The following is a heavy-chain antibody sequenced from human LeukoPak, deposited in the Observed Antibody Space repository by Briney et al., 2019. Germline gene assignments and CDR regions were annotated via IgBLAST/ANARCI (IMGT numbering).Heavy chain of an antibody. V-gene: IGHV1-46*01. J-gene: IGHJ5*02. CDR2: IIPSSGST. D-gene: IGHD2-2*01. CDR1: GYAFTSYH. CDR3: ARDHCSSTSCYYNWFDP. Sequence: ASVTVSCKASGYAFTSYHIHWLRQAPGQGLGWMGIIIPSSGSTTYAQKFQGRVTMTTDTSTSTAYMELRSLRSDDTAVYYCARDHCSSTSCYYNWFDPWGQGTLVTVSS.